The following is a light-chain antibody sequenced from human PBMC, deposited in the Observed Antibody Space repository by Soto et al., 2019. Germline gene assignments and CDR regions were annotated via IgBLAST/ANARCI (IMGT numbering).Light chain of an antibody. CDR3: QSLGTGIQV. J-gene: IGLJ3*02. Sequence: QSVLTQSPSASASLGASAKLTCTLSSGYSTYAIAWHQQQSEKGPRFLMKINYDGTHSKGDGFFDRFSGSSSGAERHLTISSLQSEDEADYYCQSLGTGIQVFGGGTKLTVL. CDR1: SGYSTYA. CDR2: INYDGTH. V-gene: IGLV4-69*01.